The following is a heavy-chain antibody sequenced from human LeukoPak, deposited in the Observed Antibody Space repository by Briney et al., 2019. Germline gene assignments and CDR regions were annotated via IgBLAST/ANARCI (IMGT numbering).Heavy chain of an antibody. CDR3: AKDPLGPLIVGTSYFDY. Sequence: GGSLRLSCAASGFTFSSYGMHWVRQAPGKGLEWVAVISCDGSNKYYADSVKGRFTISRDNSKNTLYLQMNSLRAEDTAVYYCAKDPLGPLIVGTSYFDYWGQGTLVTVSS. J-gene: IGHJ4*02. CDR2: ISCDGSNK. CDR1: GFTFSSYG. V-gene: IGHV3-30*18. D-gene: IGHD3-22*01.